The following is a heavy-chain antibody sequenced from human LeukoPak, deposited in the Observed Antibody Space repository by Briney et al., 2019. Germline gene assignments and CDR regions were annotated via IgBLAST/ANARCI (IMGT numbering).Heavy chain of an antibody. J-gene: IGHJ2*01. CDR1: GFTFSSHG. D-gene: IGHD5-18*01. V-gene: IGHV3-23*01. Sequence: GGSLRLSCAASGFTFSSHGMSWVRQAPGKGLEWVSTISGSGDYTYYADSVKGRFTISRDNSKNTLYLQMNSLRAEDTAVYYCAKDTASSWWYFDLWGRGTLVTVSS. CDR2: ISGSGDYT. CDR3: AKDTASSWWYFDL.